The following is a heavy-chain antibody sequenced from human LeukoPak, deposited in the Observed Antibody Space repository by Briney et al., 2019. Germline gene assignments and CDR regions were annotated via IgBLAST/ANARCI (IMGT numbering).Heavy chain of an antibody. CDR2: ISGSGGST. CDR3: AKIRGYDYALFDY. CDR1: GFTFSSYA. V-gene: IGHV3-23*01. J-gene: IGHJ4*02. D-gene: IGHD5-12*01. Sequence: GGSLRLSCAASGFTFSSYAMSWVRRAPGKGLEWVSAISGSGGSTYYADSVKGRFPISRDNSKNTLYLQMNSLRAEDTAVYYCAKIRGYDYALFDYWGQGTLVTVSS.